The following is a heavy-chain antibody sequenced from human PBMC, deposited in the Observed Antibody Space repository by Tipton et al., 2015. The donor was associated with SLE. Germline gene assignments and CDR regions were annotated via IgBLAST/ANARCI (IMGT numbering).Heavy chain of an antibody. CDR3: VRNRSPYYGAFGY. D-gene: IGHD4-17*01. J-gene: IGHJ4*02. V-gene: IGHV3-48*04. CDR1: GFTFSSYS. CDR2: IHSTGRTM. Sequence: SLRLSCAASGFTFSSYSMNWVRQAPGKGLEWVSYIHSTGRTMYYADSVKGRFTISRDNAKNSLYLQMNSLRAEDTAVYYCVRNRSPYYGAFGYWGQGTLVTVSS.